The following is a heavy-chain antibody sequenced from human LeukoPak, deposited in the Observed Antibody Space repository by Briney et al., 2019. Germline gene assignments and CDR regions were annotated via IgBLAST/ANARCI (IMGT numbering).Heavy chain of an antibody. CDR2: IRSKANSYAT. D-gene: IGHD3-10*01. J-gene: IGHJ6*02. CDR1: GFTFSGSA. CDR3: TRPSFSYGSGPYGMDV. Sequence: GGSLRLSCAASGFTFSGSAMHWIRQASGKGLEWVGRIRSKANSYATAYAASVKGRFTISRDDSKNTAYLQMNSLKAEDTAVYYCTRPSFSYGSGPYGMDVWGQGTTVTVSS. V-gene: IGHV3-73*01.